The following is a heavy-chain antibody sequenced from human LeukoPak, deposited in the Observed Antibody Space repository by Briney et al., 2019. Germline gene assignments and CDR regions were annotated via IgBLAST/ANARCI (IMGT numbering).Heavy chain of an antibody. CDR2: ISSSGSTI. CDR3: ARVRKYSSSWYYMDV. D-gene: IGHD6-13*01. V-gene: IGHV3-11*04. Sequence: GGSLRLSCAASGFTFSDYYMSWIRQAPGKGLEWVSYISSSGSTIYYADSVKGRFTISRDNAKNSLYLQMNSLRAEDTAVYYCARVRKYSSSWYYMDVWGKGTTVTISS. J-gene: IGHJ6*03. CDR1: GFTFSDYY.